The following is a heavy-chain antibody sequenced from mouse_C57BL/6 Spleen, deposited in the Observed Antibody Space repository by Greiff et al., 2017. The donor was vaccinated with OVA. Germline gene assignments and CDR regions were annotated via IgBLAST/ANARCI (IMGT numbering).Heavy chain of an antibody. V-gene: IGHV1-55*01. J-gene: IGHJ4*01. Sequence: QVQLQQPGAELVKPGASVKMSCKASGYTFTSYWLTWVKQRPGQGLEWIGDIYPGSGSTNYNEKFKSKATLTVDTSSSTAYMQLSSLTSEDSAVYYCARGIYYGSSSYAMDYWGQGTSVTVSS. D-gene: IGHD1-1*01. CDR3: ARGIYYGSSSYAMDY. CDR2: IYPGSGST. CDR1: GYTFTSYW.